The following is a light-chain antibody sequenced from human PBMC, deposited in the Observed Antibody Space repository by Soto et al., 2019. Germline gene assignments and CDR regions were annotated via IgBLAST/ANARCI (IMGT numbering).Light chain of an antibody. CDR3: IQFSHLPRT. Sequence: VLTQTPLSSHVTLGQPASISCKSSQSLVHSDGNTYLSWLQQRPGQPPRLLIYQVSNRFSGVPDRFSGSGAGTDFTLKISRVEAEDVGVYSWIQFSHLPRTFGQGTKVEI. V-gene: IGKV2-24*01. CDR1: QSLVHSDGNTY. J-gene: IGKJ1*01. CDR2: QVS.